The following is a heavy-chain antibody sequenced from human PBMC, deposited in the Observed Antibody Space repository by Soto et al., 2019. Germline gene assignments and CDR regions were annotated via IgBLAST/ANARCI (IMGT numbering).Heavy chain of an antibody. CDR2: IYYSGST. CDR3: ARKYSSLRGYYYGMDV. J-gene: IGHJ6*02. CDR1: GGSISSGDYY. D-gene: IGHD6-6*01. Sequence: SXTLSLTCTVSGGSISSGDYYCSWILQRQGKGLEWIGYIYYSGSTYYNPSLKSRVTISVDTSKNQFSLKLSSVTAADTAVYYCARKYSSLRGYYYGMDVWGQGTTVTVSS. V-gene: IGHV4-30-4*01.